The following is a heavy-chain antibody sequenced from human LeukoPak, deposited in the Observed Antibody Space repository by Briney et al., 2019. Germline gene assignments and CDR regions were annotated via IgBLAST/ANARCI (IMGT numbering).Heavy chain of an antibody. J-gene: IGHJ4*02. Sequence: GESLRLSCAASGFAFSSYDMTWVRQAPGKGLELVSSINSRSSYIHYADSVKGRFTISRDNAKNSLFLQMNSLRAEDTAVYYCARDKYSSSWFADSWGQGTLVTVSS. D-gene: IGHD2-2*01. CDR2: INSRSSYI. CDR3: ARDKYSSSWFADS. V-gene: IGHV3-21*01. CDR1: GFAFSSYD.